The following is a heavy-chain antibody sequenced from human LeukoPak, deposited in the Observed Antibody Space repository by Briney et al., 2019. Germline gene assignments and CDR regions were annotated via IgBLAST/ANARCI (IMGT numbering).Heavy chain of an antibody. CDR3: ARGPPRGVPDKYYYYYGMGV. J-gene: IGHJ6*02. D-gene: IGHD3-10*01. CDR1: GGSFSGYY. CDR2: INHSGST. Sequence: PSETLSLTCAVYGGSFSGYYWSWIRQPPGKGLEWIGEINHSGSTNYNPSLKGRVTISVDTSKNQFSLKLSSVTAADTAVYYCARGPPRGVPDKYYYYYGMGVWGQGTTVTVSS. V-gene: IGHV4-34*01.